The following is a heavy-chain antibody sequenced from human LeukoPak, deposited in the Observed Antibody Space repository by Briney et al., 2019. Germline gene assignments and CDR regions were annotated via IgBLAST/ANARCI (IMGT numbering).Heavy chain of an antibody. J-gene: IGHJ4*02. D-gene: IGHD2-15*01. CDR3: ARVGFWRAEGSHRPPVDY. CDR1: GYTFTGYY. CDR2: INPNSGGT. V-gene: IGHV1-2*02. Sequence: GASVKVSCKASGYTFTGYYMHWVRQAPGQGLEWMGWINPNSGGTNYAQKFQGRVTMTRDTSISTAYMELSRLRSDDTAVYYCARVGFWRAEGSHRPPVDYWGQGTLVTVSS.